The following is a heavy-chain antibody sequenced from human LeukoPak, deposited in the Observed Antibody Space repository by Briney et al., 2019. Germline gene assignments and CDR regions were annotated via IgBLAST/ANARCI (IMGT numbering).Heavy chain of an antibody. CDR2: IIPIFGTA. D-gene: IGHD3-16*02. CDR3: ASGRPKYDYVWGSYRYYFDY. Sequence: ASVKVSCKASGGTFSSYAISWVRQAPGQGLEWMGGIIPIFGTANYAQKFQGRVTITADKSTSTAYMELSSLRSEDTAVYHCASGRPKYDYVWGSYRYYFDYWGQGTLVTVSS. CDR1: GGTFSSYA. V-gene: IGHV1-69*06. J-gene: IGHJ4*02.